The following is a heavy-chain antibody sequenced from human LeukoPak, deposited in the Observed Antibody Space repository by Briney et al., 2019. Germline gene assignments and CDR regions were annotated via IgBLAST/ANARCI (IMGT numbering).Heavy chain of an antibody. J-gene: IGHJ6*03. D-gene: IGHD3-22*01. CDR3: ARGPDSSGYYYTYYYYMDV. Sequence: SETLSLTCAVDGGSFSGYYWSWIRQPPGKGLEWIGEINHSGSTNYNPSLKSRVSISVDKSKNQISLKLSSVTAADTAVYYCARGPDSSGYYYTYYYYMDVWGKGTTVTVSS. CDR2: INHSGST. CDR1: GGSFSGYY. V-gene: IGHV4-34*01.